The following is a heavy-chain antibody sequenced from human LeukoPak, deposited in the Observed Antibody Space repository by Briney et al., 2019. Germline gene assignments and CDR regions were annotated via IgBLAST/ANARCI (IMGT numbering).Heavy chain of an antibody. Sequence: PGGSLRLSCAASGFTFSSYAMHWVRQAPGKGLEWVALISYDGSNKYYADSVKGRFTISRDNAKNSLYLQMNSLRAEDTAVYYCARARGDFWSGYYDHFDYWGQGTLVTVSS. D-gene: IGHD3-3*01. J-gene: IGHJ4*02. V-gene: IGHV3-30*04. CDR2: ISYDGSNK. CDR1: GFTFSSYA. CDR3: ARARGDFWSGYYDHFDY.